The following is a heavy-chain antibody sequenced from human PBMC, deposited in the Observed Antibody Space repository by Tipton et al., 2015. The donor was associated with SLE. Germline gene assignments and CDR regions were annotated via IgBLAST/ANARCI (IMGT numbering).Heavy chain of an antibody. CDR1: GGSISSYY. V-gene: IGHV4-59*05. D-gene: IGHD3-3*01. CDR3: ATLRFLEWLLDY. Sequence: GLVKPSETLSLTCTVSGGSISSYYWSWIRQPPGKGLEWIGSMYYSGSTYYNPSLKSRVTISVDTSKNQFSLKLSSVTAADTAVYYCATLRFLEWLLDYWGQGTLVTVSS. CDR2: MYYSGST. J-gene: IGHJ4*02.